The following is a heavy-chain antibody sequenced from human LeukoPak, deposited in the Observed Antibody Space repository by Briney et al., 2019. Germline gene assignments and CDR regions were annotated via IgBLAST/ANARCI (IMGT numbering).Heavy chain of an antibody. J-gene: IGHJ4*02. Sequence: GASVKVSCKASGYTFTGYYMHWMRQAPGQGLEWMGRIIPIFGTANYAQKFQGRVTITTDESTSTAYMELSSLRSEDTAVYYCAREGYDYVWGSTKSFDCWGQGTLVTVSS. V-gene: IGHV1-69*05. D-gene: IGHD3-16*01. CDR3: AREGYDYVWGSTKSFDC. CDR2: IIPIFGTA. CDR1: GYTFTGYY.